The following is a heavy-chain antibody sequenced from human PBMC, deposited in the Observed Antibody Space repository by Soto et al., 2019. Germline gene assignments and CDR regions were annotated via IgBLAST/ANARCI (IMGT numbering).Heavy chain of an antibody. D-gene: IGHD6-13*01. CDR2: INPSGGNT. J-gene: IGHJ5*02. CDR1: GYTFTNNY. CDR3: ARDHSIASSGAWWLDP. Sequence: ASVKVSCKASGYTFTNNYIHWARRAPGQGLEWMGTINPSGGNTNYAQKFQGRVTMTRDTSTSTVYMELSSLTSEDTAVYYCARDHSIASSGAWWLDPWGQGTLVTVSS. V-gene: IGHV1-46*01.